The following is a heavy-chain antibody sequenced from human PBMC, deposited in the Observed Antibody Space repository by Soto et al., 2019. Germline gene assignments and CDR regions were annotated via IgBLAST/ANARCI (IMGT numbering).Heavy chain of an antibody. CDR3: ATTVTTDAFDI. CDR2: INHSGST. CDR1: GGSFSGYY. J-gene: IGHJ3*02. V-gene: IGHV4-34*01. Sequence: SETLSLTCAVYGGSFSGYYWSWIRQPPGKGLEWIGEINHSGSTNYNPSLKSRVTISVDTSKNQFSLKLSAVTAADTAVYYCATTVTTDAFDIWGQGTMVTVSS. D-gene: IGHD4-17*01.